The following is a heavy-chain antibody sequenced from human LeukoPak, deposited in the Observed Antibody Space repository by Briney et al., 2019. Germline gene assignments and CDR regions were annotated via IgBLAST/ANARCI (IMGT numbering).Heavy chain of an antibody. J-gene: IGHJ5*02. D-gene: IGHD1-7*01. Sequence: SETLSLTCTVSGVSISGYYWSWIRQPAGKGLEWIGRIYTSGSTNYNPSLKSRVTMSVDTSKNQFSLKLSSVTAADTAVYYCAREGLELWGENWFDPWGQGALVTVSS. V-gene: IGHV4-4*07. CDR1: GVSISGYY. CDR3: AREGLELWGENWFDP. CDR2: IYTSGST.